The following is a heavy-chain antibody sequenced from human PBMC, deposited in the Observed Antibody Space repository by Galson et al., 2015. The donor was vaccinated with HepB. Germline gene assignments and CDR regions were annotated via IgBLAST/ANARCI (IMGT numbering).Heavy chain of an antibody. CDR1: GFTFSTYW. J-gene: IGHJ5*02. V-gene: IGHV3-7*03. Sequence: SLRLSCAASGFTFSTYWMSWVRQAPGGGLEWVGNINQDGSAKYYAGSLKGRCSISRDNAKNSVYLQINSLRAEDTAVYRCVREECGRSCHEWFDPWGQGTLVTVSS. D-gene: IGHD2-15*01. CDR3: VREECGRSCHEWFDP. CDR2: INQDGSAK.